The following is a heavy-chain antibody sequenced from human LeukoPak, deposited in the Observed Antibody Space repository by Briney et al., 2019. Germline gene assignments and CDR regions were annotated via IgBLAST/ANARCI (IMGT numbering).Heavy chain of an antibody. CDR2: ISSSSSYI. V-gene: IGHV3-21*01. D-gene: IGHD6-19*01. CDR3: ARGSSGWSPAHAFDI. J-gene: IGHJ3*02. CDR1: GLTFSSYS. Sequence: GGSLRLSCAASGLTFSSYSMNWVRQAPGKGLEWVSSISSSSSYIYYADSVKGRFTISRDNAKNSLYLQMNSLRAEDTAVYYCARGSSGWSPAHAFDIWGQGTMVTVSS.